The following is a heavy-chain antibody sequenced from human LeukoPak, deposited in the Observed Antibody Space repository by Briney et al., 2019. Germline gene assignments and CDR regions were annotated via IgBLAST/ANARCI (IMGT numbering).Heavy chain of an antibody. CDR3: AKGLVTTRTLYQYYGMDV. CDR2: ISGSGVST. CDR1: TFTFSSYA. V-gene: IGHV3-23*01. D-gene: IGHD4-17*01. Sequence: GGSLRLSCAASTFTFSSYAMSWVRQAPGKGLEWVSAISGSGVSTYYADSVKGRFTISRDNSKNTLYLQMNSLRAEDTAVYYCAKGLVTTRTLYQYYGMDVWGQGTTVTVSS. J-gene: IGHJ6*02.